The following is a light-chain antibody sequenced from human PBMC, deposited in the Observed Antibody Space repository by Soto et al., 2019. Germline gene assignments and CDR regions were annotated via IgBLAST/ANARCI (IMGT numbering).Light chain of an antibody. V-gene: IGKV1-9*01. Sequence: TQLTQSPSSLSASVGDRVTITCRASQDISGYVAWYQQRPGRAPQLLIYAASALQTGVPSRFSGSGSGTDFTLTITSLQPEDFGTYYCQHPKWAFGQGTTVEI. CDR3: QHPKWA. CDR1: QDISGY. J-gene: IGKJ1*01. CDR2: AAS.